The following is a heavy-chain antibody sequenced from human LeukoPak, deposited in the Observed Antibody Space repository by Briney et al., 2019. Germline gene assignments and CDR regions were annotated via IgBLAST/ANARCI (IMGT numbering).Heavy chain of an antibody. CDR1: GFTFTSYA. J-gene: IGHJ4*02. V-gene: IGHV3-64*01. CDR2: ISSNGGST. D-gene: IGHD6-19*01. Sequence: GGSLRLSCAASGFTFTSYAMHWVRQAPGKGLEYVSAISSNGGSTYYANSVKGRFTISRDNSKSTLYLQMGSLSAEDMAVYYCARRSSGWYSDYWGQGTLVTVSS. CDR3: ARRSSGWYSDY.